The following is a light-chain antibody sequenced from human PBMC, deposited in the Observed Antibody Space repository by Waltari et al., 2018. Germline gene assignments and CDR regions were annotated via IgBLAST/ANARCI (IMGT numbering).Light chain of an antibody. CDR1: QSVSRSG. J-gene: IGKJ2*01. V-gene: IGKV3-20*01. Sequence: RARQSVSRSGVAWYQQRPGQAPGLLMYAAARRATGIPDRFSGSGTGTDFSLTVSRVEPEDSAVYYCQQYGSSVMYTFGQGTKLEIQ. CDR2: AAA. CDR3: QQYGSSVMYT.